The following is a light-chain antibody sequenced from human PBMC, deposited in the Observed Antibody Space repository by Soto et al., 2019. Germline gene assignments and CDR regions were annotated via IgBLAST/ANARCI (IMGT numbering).Light chain of an antibody. J-gene: IGKJ1*01. Sequence: DIQMTQSPSSLSASVEDRVIITCRASQSISNHLNWYQQKPGKAPKLPIFAASSLQSGVPSRFSGSRSGPDFTLTISSLQPEDFAVYYCQQYGSSPWTFGQGTKVDIK. CDR3: QQYGSSPWT. V-gene: IGKV1-39*01. CDR1: QSISNH. CDR2: AAS.